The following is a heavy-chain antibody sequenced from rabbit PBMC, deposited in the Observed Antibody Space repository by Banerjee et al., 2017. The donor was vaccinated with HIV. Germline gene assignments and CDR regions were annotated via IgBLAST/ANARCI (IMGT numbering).Heavy chain of an antibody. CDR1: GIDFSTYYY. D-gene: IGHD1-1*01. V-gene: IGHV1S40*01. J-gene: IGHJ2*01. CDR3: ARNYVNVFDP. CDR2: IYAGSTGTT. Sequence: ESGGGLVKPGASLTLTCKASGIDFSTYYYMCWVRQAPGKGLEWIGTIYAGSTGTTDYASWAKGRFTISKTSSTTVTLQMTSLTAADTATYFCARNYVNVFDPWGQGTLVTVS.